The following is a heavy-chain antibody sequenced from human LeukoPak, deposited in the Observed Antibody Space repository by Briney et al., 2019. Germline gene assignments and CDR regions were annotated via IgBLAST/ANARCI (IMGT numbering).Heavy chain of an antibody. D-gene: IGHD1-26*01. J-gene: IGHJ4*02. Sequence: GGSLRLSCAVSGLIVSSNYMSWVRQAPGKGLEWASTIYSDGYTYYAGSVKGRFTISRDNSKKTLYLQMNSLRAEDTAVYYCTRGGAGYPFDYWGQGTLVTVSS. CDR2: IYSDGYT. CDR1: GLIVSSNY. V-gene: IGHV3-53*01. CDR3: TRGGAGYPFDY.